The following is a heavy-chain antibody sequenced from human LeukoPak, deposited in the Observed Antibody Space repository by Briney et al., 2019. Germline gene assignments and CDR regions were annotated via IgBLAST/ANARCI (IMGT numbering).Heavy chain of an antibody. V-gene: IGHV4-34*01. CDR1: GGSFSGYY. Sequence: SETLSLTCAVYGGSFSGYYWSWIRQPPGKGLEWIGEINHSGSTNYNPSLKSRVTISVDTSKNQFSLKLSSVTAADTAVYYCARGRYGSGSYVQSHNYFDYWGQGTLITVSS. CDR3: ARGRYGSGSYVQSHNYFDY. CDR2: INHSGST. J-gene: IGHJ4*02. D-gene: IGHD3-10*01.